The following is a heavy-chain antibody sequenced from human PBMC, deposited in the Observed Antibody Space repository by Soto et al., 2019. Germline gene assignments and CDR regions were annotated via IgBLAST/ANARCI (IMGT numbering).Heavy chain of an antibody. D-gene: IGHD3-16*02. V-gene: IGHV1-18*01. CDR1: GYTFTSYG. J-gene: IGHJ4*02. Sequence: ASVKVSCKASGYTFTSYGISWVRQAPGQGLEWMGWISAYNGNTNYAQKLQGRVTMTTDTSTSTAYMELRSLRSDDTAVYYCARGTITFGGVIVPYPFDYWGQGTLVTVSS. CDR2: ISAYNGNT. CDR3: ARGTITFGGVIVPYPFDY.